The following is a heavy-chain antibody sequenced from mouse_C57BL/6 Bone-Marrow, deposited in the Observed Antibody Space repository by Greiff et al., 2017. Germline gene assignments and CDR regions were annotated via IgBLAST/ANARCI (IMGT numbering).Heavy chain of an antibody. Sequence: VQLQQPGAELVKPGASVKLSCKASGYTFTSYWMHWVKQRPGQGLEWIGMIHPNSGSTNYNEKFKSKATLTVDKSSSTAYMQLSSLTSEDSAVYYCAPIYYYGSSLFDYWGQGTTLTVSS. CDR3: APIYYYGSSLFDY. D-gene: IGHD1-1*01. CDR1: GYTFTSYW. CDR2: IHPNSGST. V-gene: IGHV1-64*01. J-gene: IGHJ2*01.